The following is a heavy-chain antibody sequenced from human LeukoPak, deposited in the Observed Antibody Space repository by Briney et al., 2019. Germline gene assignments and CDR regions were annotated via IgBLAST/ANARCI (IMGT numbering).Heavy chain of an antibody. V-gene: IGHV3-23*01. CDR3: AKGVYSGSYFYFDY. D-gene: IGHD1-26*01. CDR2: VSGSGDST. CDR1: GITFNNYA. J-gene: IGHJ4*02. Sequence: GGSLRLSCAVSGITFNNYAMSWVRQAPGKGLEWVSGVSGSGDSTYYADSVKGRFTISGDNSKNTLYLQMNSLRAEDTALYYCAKGVYSGSYFYFDYWGQGTLVTVSS.